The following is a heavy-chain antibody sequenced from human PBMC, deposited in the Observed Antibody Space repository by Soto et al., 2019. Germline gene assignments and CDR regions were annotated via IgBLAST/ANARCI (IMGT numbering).Heavy chain of an antibody. CDR1: GGSFSGYY. Sequence: QVQLQQWGAGLLKPSETLSLTCAVYGGSFSGYYWSWIRQPPGKGLECIGEINHSGSTNYNPSLKSRVTISVDTSKNQFSLKLSSVTAADTAVYYCARGANLYSSSWYYVYWGQGTLVTVSS. V-gene: IGHV4-34*01. CDR3: ARGANLYSSSWYYVY. CDR2: INHSGST. J-gene: IGHJ4*02. D-gene: IGHD6-13*01.